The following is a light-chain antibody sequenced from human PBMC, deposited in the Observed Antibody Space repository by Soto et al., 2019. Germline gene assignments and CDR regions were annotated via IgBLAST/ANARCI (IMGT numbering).Light chain of an antibody. CDR1: QSVSNN. CDR2: GAS. Sequence: EIVLTQSPGTLSLSPGERATLSCRASQSVSNNYLAWYQQKPGQAPRPLIYGASTRATGIPARFSGSGSGTEFTLTISSLQSEDFAVYYCQQYNNWPPGWTFGQGTKVDIK. CDR3: QQYNNWPPGWT. J-gene: IGKJ1*01. V-gene: IGKV3-15*01.